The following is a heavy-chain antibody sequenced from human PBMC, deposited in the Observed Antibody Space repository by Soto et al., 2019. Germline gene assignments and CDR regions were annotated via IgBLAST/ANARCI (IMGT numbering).Heavy chain of an antibody. J-gene: IGHJ5*02. Sequence: GGSLRLSCAASGFTFSSYAMSWVRQAPGKGLEWVSAISGSGGSTYYADSVKGRFTISRDNSKNTLYLQMNRLRAEDTAVYYCAKDRSPDDFWSGYTNWFNPWGQGTLVTVSS. V-gene: IGHV3-23*01. CDR2: ISGSGGST. D-gene: IGHD3-3*01. CDR3: AKDRSPDDFWSGYTNWFNP. CDR1: GFTFSSYA.